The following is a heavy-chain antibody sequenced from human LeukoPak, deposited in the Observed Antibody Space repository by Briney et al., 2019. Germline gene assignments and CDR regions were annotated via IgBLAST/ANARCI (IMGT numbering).Heavy chain of an antibody. J-gene: IGHJ4*02. CDR1: GGTFSSYA. V-gene: IGHV1-69*05. CDR3: ARDVAVAGHFDY. D-gene: IGHD6-19*01. Sequence: SVKVSCKASGGTFSSYAISWVRQAPGQGLEWMGGIIPIFGTANYARKFQGRVTITTDESTSTAYMELSSLRSEDTAVYYCARDVAVAGHFDYWGQGTLVTVSS. CDR2: IIPIFGTA.